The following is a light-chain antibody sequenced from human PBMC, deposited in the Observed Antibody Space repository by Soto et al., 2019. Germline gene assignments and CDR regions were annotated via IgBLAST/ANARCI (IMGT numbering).Light chain of an antibody. CDR2: GAW. CDR3: QQYNDWRT. Sequence: EIVMTQSQATLSVSPGEIATLSCRARQSVGSNLAWYQQKPGQAPRLLIFGAWNRATDIPARFSGSGCGTDFTLTISSLQSEDYAVYYCQQYNDWRTFGQGTKLEIK. J-gene: IGKJ2*01. V-gene: IGKV3-15*01. CDR1: QSVGSN.